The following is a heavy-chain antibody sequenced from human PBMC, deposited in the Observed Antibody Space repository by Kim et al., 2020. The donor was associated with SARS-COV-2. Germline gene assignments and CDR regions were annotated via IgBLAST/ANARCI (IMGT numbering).Heavy chain of an antibody. J-gene: IGHJ6*02. CDR1: GYSFTSYW. CDR2: IYPGDSDT. V-gene: IGHV5-51*01. D-gene: IGHD2-21*02. Sequence: GESLKISCKGSGYSFTSYWIGWVRQMPGKGLEWMGIIYPGDSDTRYSPSFQGQVTISADKSISTAYLQWSSLKASDTAMYYCARHGGVVTASSVYYYGMDVWGQGPTVTVAS. CDR3: ARHGGVVTASSVYYYGMDV.